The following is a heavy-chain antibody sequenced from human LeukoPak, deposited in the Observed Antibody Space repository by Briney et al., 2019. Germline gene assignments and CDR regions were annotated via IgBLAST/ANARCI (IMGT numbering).Heavy chain of an antibody. Sequence: GGSLRLSCAASGITFSSYGMSWVRQAPGKGLEWVSSISSTGGTTYYADSVKGRFTISRDNSKNSLYLQMNSLRAEDTAVYYCARVPWSSVTILGYWGQGTLVIVSS. D-gene: IGHD3-10*01. V-gene: IGHV3-23*01. J-gene: IGHJ4*02. CDR2: ISSTGGTT. CDR3: ARVPWSSVTILGY. CDR1: GITFSSYG.